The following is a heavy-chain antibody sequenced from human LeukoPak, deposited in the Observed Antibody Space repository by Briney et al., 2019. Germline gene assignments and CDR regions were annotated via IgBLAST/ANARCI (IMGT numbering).Heavy chain of an antibody. V-gene: IGHV4-34*01. J-gene: IGHJ4*02. CDR1: GGSFSGYY. CDR3: ARGGQDCGGDCYPDY. D-gene: IGHD2-21*02. CDR2: INHSGST. Sequence: PSETLSLTCAVYGGSFSGYYWSWIRQPPGKGLEWNGEINHSGSTNYNPSLKSRVTISVDTSKNQFSLKLSSVTAADTAVYYCARGGQDCGGDCYPDYWGQGTLVTVSS.